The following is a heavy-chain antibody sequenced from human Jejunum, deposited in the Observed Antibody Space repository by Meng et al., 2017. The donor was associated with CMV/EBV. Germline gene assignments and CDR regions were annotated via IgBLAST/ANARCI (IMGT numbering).Heavy chain of an antibody. D-gene: IGHD3-3*01. CDR3: ARTIVTVGVLREFDY. CDR1: GFGVSTPSGG. Sequence: QTPVKQSGPTPVQPTQSLTLTCTFAGFGVSTPSGGGCCFRRPPGKNLVWLALNNCHNDKSNSPSLKSRRTITTDTYKKQVVLTMTNMDPADTATYYCARTIVTVGVLREFDYWGQGTLVTVSS. V-gene: IGHV2-5*01. J-gene: IGHJ4*02. CDR2: NNCHNDK.